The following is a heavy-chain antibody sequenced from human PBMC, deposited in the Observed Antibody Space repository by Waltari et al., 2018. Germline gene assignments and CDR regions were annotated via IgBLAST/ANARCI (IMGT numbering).Heavy chain of an antibody. CDR3: ARGTYYDILTGLDY. Sequence: VQLVESGGGLVQPGGSLRLSCAASGFTFSSYWMSWVRQAPGKGLEWIGEINHSGSTNYNPSLKSRVTISVDTSKNQFSLKLSSVTAADTAVYYCARGTYYDILTGLDYWGQGTLVTVSS. V-gene: IGHV4-34*01. CDR2: INHSGST. D-gene: IGHD3-9*01. J-gene: IGHJ4*02. CDR1: GFTFSSYW.